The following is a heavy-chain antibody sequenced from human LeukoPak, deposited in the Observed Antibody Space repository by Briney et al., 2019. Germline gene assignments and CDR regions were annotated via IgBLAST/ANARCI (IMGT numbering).Heavy chain of an antibody. CDR3: ARNSSGNYLDYYSSYMDV. D-gene: IGHD6-19*01. V-gene: IGHV4-39*02. CDR1: GGSISSSSNY. Sequence: SETLSLTCTVSGGSISSSSNYWGWIRQPPGKGLEWIGSIYYSGSTYYNPSLKSRVTMSVDTSKNHFSLKLSSVTAADTAVYYCARNSSGNYLDYYSSYMDVWGKGTSVTVSS. J-gene: IGHJ6*03. CDR2: IYYSGST.